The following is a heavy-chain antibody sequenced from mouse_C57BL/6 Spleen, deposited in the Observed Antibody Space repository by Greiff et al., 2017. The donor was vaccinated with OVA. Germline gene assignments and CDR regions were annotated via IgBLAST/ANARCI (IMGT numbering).Heavy chain of an antibody. CDR3: ARLYDAMDY. D-gene: IGHD1-1*01. CDR2: IDPSDSET. J-gene: IGHJ4*01. CDR1: GYTFTSYW. V-gene: IGHV1-52*01. Sequence: QVQLQQPGAELVRPGSSVKLSCKASGYTFTSYWLHWVKQRPIQGLEWIGNIDPSDSETHYNQKFKDKATWTVDKSSSTAYMQLSSLTSEDSAVYYCARLYDAMDYWGQGTSVTVSS.